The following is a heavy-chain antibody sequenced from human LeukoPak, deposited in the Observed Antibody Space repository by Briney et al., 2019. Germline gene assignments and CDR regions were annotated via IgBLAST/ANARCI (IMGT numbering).Heavy chain of an antibody. J-gene: IGHJ4*02. CDR3: ASWVDYYDSSGYYY. CDR1: GGSFSGYY. V-gene: IGHV4-34*01. D-gene: IGHD3-22*01. CDR2: INHSGST. Sequence: SETLSLTCAVYGGSFSGYYWSWIRQPPGKGLEWIGEINHSGSTNYNPSLKSRVTISVDTSKNQFSLKLSSVTAADTAVYYCASWVDYYDSSGYYYWDQGTLVTVSS.